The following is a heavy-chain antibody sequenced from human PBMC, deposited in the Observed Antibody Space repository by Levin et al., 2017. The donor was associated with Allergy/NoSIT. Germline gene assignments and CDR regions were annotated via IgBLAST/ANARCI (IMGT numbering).Heavy chain of an antibody. V-gene: IGHV5-51*01. D-gene: IGHD4-23*01. Sequence: GGSLILSCQASGYSFTSYWFGWVRQRPGKGLEWMGLIFPGDSDTRVSPSFQGQIIMSVDKSISTAYLQWTSLKASDSAMYYCARRDSDGSNSFDYWGQGTLVIVSS. CDR3: ARRDSDGSNSFDY. CDR2: IFPGDSDT. CDR1: GYSFTSYW. J-gene: IGHJ4*02.